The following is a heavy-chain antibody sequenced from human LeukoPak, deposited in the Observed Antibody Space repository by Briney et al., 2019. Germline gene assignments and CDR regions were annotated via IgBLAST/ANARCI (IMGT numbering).Heavy chain of an antibody. CDR2: IYTSGST. CDR1: GGSISSYY. Sequence: SETLSLTCTVSGGSISSYYWSWIRQPAGKGLEWIGRIYTSGSTNYNPSLKSRVTMSVDTSKNQFSLNLRSVTAADTAVYYCARSSISGTKYNWFDPWGQGTLVTVSS. J-gene: IGHJ5*02. V-gene: IGHV4-4*07. D-gene: IGHD6-6*01. CDR3: ARSSISGTKYNWFDP.